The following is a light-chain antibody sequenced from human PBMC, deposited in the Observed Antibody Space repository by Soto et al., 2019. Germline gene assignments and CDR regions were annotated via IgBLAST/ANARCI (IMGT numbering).Light chain of an antibody. Sequence: EIVMTQSPATLSVSPGERATLSCSASQSVSSNLAWYQQKPGQAPRLLIYDAYNRATGIPPRFSVSGSGTDFTLTISSLDPEDSAVYYCQQRHMWPITFGQGTRLEIK. CDR3: QQRHMWPIT. J-gene: IGKJ5*01. CDR2: DAY. V-gene: IGKV3-11*01. CDR1: QSVSSN.